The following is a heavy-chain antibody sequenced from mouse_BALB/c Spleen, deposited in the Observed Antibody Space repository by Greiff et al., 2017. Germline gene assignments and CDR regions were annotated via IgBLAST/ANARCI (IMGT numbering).Heavy chain of an antibody. V-gene: IGHV4-2*02. J-gene: IGHJ4*01. D-gene: IGHD2-1*01. CDR3: ARRNREGYAMDD. CDR1: GFAFTRYW. Sequence: EVQLLASGGGLVQPGGSLHLSCAASGFAFTRYWMCWARQAPGKGQEWIGEINPGSSTINYTPSLKDKFIISRDNAKKTLYLQMSKVRSEDTALYYGARRNREGYAMDDWGQGTSVTVSA. CDR2: INPGSSTI.